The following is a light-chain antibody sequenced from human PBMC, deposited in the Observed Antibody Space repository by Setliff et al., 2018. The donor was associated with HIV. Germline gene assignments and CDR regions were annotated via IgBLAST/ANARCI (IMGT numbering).Light chain of an antibody. J-gene: IGLJ1*01. CDR3: SSYTTISTYV. Sequence: QSALAQPASVSGSPGQSITISCTGTRSDVGGYMYVSWYQQHPGKAPKVIIYDVSNRPSGVSDRFSGSKSGDTASLTISGLQAEDEADYYCSSYTTISTYVFGTGTKVTVL. CDR2: DVS. CDR1: RSDVGGYMY. V-gene: IGLV2-14*03.